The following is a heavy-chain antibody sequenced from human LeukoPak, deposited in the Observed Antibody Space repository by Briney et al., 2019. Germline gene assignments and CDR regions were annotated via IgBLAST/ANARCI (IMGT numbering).Heavy chain of an antibody. CDR3: ARRGYQDAFDI. Sequence: GASVKVSCKASGYTFTSYYMHWVRQAPGQGLEWMGIINPSGGSTSYAQKLQGRVTMTTDTSTSTAYMELRSLRSDDTAVYYCARRGYQDAFDIWGQGTMVTVSS. D-gene: IGHD5-12*01. J-gene: IGHJ3*02. CDR1: GYTFTSYY. CDR2: INPSGGST. V-gene: IGHV1-46*01.